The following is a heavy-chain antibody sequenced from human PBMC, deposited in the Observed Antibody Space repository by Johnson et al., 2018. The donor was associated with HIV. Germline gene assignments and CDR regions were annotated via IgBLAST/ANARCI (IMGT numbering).Heavy chain of an antibody. V-gene: IGHV3-66*01. CDR3: ARTGRAVAGTPHAFDI. CDR1: GFTVSSNY. Sequence: VLLVESGGGLVQPGGSLRLSCAASGFTVSSNYMSWVRQAPGKGLEWVSVIYSGGSTYYADSVKVRFTISRDNSKNPLYLQMNSRRAEDTAVYYCARTGRAVAGTPHAFDIWGQGTMVTVSS. CDR2: IYSGGST. D-gene: IGHD6-19*01. J-gene: IGHJ3*02.